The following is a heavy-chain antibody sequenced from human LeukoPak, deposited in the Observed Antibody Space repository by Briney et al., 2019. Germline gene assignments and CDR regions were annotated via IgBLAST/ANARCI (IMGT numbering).Heavy chain of an antibody. J-gene: IGHJ4*02. V-gene: IGHV4-39*01. Sequence: SETLSLTCTVSGGSISSSSYYWGWIRQPPGKGLEWIGSIYYSGSTYYNPSLKSRVTISVDTSKNQFSLKLSSVTAADTAVYYCARHPLWFGEPGYYFDYWGQGTLVTVSS. CDR1: GGSISSSSYY. D-gene: IGHD3-10*01. CDR2: IYYSGST. CDR3: ARHPLWFGEPGYYFDY.